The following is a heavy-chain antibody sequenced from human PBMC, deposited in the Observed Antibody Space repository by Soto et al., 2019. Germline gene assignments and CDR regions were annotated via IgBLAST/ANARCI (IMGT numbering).Heavy chain of an antibody. Sequence: SETLSLTCTVPGGSLPNYYYSWVRQPPGKGLEWIGCLYSSGSTNYSPSLKSRVTISFDTSKNQLSLNLNSVTAADTAVYYCARTYSSGWKAWAFDIWGQGTVVTVSS. CDR2: LYSSGST. J-gene: IGHJ3*02. V-gene: IGHV4-59*01. D-gene: IGHD6-19*01. CDR3: ARTYSSGWKAWAFDI. CDR1: GGSLPNYY.